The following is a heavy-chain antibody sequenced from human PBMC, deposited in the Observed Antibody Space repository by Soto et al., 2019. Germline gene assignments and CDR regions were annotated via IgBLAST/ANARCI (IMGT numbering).Heavy chain of an antibody. CDR2: ISYDGSNK. V-gene: IGHV3-30*18. Sequence: QVQLVESGGGVVQPGRSLRLSCAASGFTFCSYGMHWVRQAPGKGLEWVAVISYDGSNKYYADSVKGRFTISRDNSKNTLYLQMNSLRAEDTAVYYCAKDNTIGLSDYWGQGTLVTVSS. CDR3: AKDNTIGLSDY. J-gene: IGHJ4*02. CDR1: GFTFCSYG. D-gene: IGHD3-9*01.